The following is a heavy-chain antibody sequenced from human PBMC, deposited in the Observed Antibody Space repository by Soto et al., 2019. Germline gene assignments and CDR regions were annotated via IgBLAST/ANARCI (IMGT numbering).Heavy chain of an antibody. V-gene: IGHV3-23*01. CDR2: ISGSGGSA. D-gene: IGHD6-19*01. CDR3: AKDRYSGGRGASDI. CDR1: GFTFSSYA. Sequence: EVQLLESGGGLVQPGGSLRLSCAASGFTFSSYAMSWVRQAPGKGLEWVSAISGSGGSAYSADSVKGRFTISRHNSKNTLYLQMNRLGGEDTAVYYCAKDRYSGGRGASDIWGQGTVVTVSS. J-gene: IGHJ3*02.